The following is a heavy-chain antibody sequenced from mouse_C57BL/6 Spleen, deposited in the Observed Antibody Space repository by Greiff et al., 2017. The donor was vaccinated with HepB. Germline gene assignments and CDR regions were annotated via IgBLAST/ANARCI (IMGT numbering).Heavy chain of an antibody. CDR2: IYPGDGDT. D-gene: IGHD1-1*01. V-gene: IGHV1-82*01. Sequence: QVQLKQSGPELVKPGASVKISCKASGYAFSSSWMNWVKQRPGKGLEWIGWIYPGDGDTNYNGKFKGEATLTADKSSSTAYMQLSSLTSEDSAVYFCARRGLLGYFDYWGQGTTLTVSS. CDR3: ARRGLLGYFDY. CDR1: GYAFSSSW. J-gene: IGHJ2*01.